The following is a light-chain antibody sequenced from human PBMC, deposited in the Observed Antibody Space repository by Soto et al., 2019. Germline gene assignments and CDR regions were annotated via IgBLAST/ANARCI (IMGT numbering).Light chain of an antibody. CDR3: QQYNNWPFT. V-gene: IGKV3-15*01. CDR1: QSVSDN. Sequence: EIVMTQSPATLSVPPGERATLSCRARQSVSDNLAWYQQKPGQAPRLLIYGASTRATGIPARFSGSGSGTEFTLTISSLQSEDFAVYYCQQYNNWPFTFGPGTKVDIK. J-gene: IGKJ3*01. CDR2: GAS.